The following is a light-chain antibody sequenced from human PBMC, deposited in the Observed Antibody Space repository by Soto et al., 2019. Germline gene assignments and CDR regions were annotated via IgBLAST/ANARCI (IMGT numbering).Light chain of an antibody. CDR3: QQRGGSQTWT. Sequence: EIVLTQSPGTLSLSPGERATLSCRASQSVSSSYLAWYQQKPGQAPRLLIHGASSGATGIPDRFSGSGSGTDFTLSISRLEPEDFAVYYCQQRGGSQTWTFGQGTQVEIK. CDR1: QSVSSSY. CDR2: GAS. V-gene: IGKV3-20*01. J-gene: IGKJ1*01.